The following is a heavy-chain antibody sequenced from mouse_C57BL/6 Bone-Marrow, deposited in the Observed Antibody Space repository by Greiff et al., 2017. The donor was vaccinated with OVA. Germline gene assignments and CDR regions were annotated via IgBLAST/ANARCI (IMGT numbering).Heavy chain of an antibody. Sequence: QLQQSGAELVRPGASVKLSCTASGFNIKDDYMHWVKQRPEQGLEWIGWIDPENGDTEYASKFQGKATITADTSSNTAYLQLSSLTSEDTAVYYCTTNYTYAMDYWGQGTSVTVSS. D-gene: IGHD2-12*01. CDR2: IDPENGDT. V-gene: IGHV14-4*01. J-gene: IGHJ4*01. CDR1: GFNIKDDY. CDR3: TTNYTYAMDY.